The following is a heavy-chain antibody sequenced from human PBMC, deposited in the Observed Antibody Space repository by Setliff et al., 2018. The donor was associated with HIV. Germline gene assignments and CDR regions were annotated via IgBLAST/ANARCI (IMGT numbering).Heavy chain of an antibody. D-gene: IGHD6-13*01. CDR1: GGSISSGGYY. CDR3: ARVPTSSWYVTTQRTKEYFHH. Sequence: PSETLSLTCTVSGGSISSGGYYWSWIRQHPGKGLEWIGYIYYSGSTYYNPSLKSRVTISLDTSRNQFSLKLTSVTAADTAIYYCARVPTSSWYVTTQRTKEYFHHWGQGTLVTVSS. J-gene: IGHJ1*01. V-gene: IGHV4-31*03. CDR2: IYYSGST.